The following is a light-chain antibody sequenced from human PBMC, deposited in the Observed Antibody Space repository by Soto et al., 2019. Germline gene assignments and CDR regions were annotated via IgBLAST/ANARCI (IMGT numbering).Light chain of an antibody. J-gene: IGKJ4*01. V-gene: IGKV1-33*01. CDR3: HQYANLPLT. CDR2: DTS. CDR1: QDIRRS. Sequence: DIQMTQSPSSLSASVGDRVTITCQASQDIRRSLNWYLHKPGKAPKLLIFDTSNLETGVPSRFSGSGSWTDFTFTISSLQPEDFATYYCHQYANLPLTFGGGTKVEVK.